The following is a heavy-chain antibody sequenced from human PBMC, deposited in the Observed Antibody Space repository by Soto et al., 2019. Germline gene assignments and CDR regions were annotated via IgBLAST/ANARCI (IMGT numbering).Heavy chain of an antibody. J-gene: IGHJ5*02. CDR1: GGSISSSNW. Sequence: QVQLQESGPGLVKPSGTLSLTCAVSGGSISSSNWWSWVRQHPGKGLEWIGEIYHSGSTNYNPSLKTRGNMSVDKSKNQFSLRPSSVASADTAVYCCAREYMGRGVMRRFGPWGQGTLVTVSP. CDR3: AREYMGRGVMRRFGP. V-gene: IGHV4-4*01. CDR2: IYHSGST. D-gene: IGHD3-10*01.